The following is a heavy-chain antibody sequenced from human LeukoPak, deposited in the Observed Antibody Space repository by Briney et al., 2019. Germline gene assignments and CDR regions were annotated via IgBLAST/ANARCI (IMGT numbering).Heavy chain of an antibody. D-gene: IGHD1-26*01. J-gene: IGHJ4*02. CDR1: EFTLSTYW. CDR3: ARNRASLDY. CDR2: IKQDGREK. V-gene: IGHV3-7*04. Sequence: GGSLRLSCAAPEFTLSTYWMSWVRKAPGKGLEWVAYIKQDGREKNYVDSVKGRFTISRDNAKNSLYLQMNSLRAEDTAVYYCARNRASLDYWGQGALVTVSS.